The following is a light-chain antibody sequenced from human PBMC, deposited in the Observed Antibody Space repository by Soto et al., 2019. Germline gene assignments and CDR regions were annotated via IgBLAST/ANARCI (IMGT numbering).Light chain of an antibody. CDR3: QQRAEWIT. V-gene: IGKV3-11*01. Sequence: EIVLTQSPVTLSLSPGERATLSCRANQSVGNYLAWYQQKPGQAPRLLVYDASDRATGIPTRFSGSGSGTDFTLNISSLEPEDFAVYYCQQRAEWITFGGGTKV. CDR1: QSVGNY. J-gene: IGKJ4*01. CDR2: DAS.